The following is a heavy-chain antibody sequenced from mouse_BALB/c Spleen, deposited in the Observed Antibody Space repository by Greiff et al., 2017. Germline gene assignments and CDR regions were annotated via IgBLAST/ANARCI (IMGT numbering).Heavy chain of an antibody. Sequence: EVQRVESGGGLVQPGGSRKLSCAASGFTFSSFGMHWVRQAPEKGLEWVAYISSGRSTIYYADTVKGRFNISRDNPKNTLFLQMTSLRSEDTAMYYCARDDGYYDAMDYWGQGTSVTVSS. V-gene: IGHV5-17*02. D-gene: IGHD2-3*01. CDR2: ISSGRSTI. J-gene: IGHJ4*01. CDR3: ARDDGYYDAMDY. CDR1: GFTFSSFG.